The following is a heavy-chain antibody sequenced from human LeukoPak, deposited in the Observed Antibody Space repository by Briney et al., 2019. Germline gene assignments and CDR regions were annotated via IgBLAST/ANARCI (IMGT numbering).Heavy chain of an antibody. Sequence: PSETLSLTCAVYGGSFRGYYWSWIRQPPGKGLEWIGSIYYSGSTYYNPSLKSRVTISVDTSKDQFSLKLSSVTAADTAVCYCARPITGIAAAGNWFDPWGQGTLVTVSS. CDR1: GGSFRGYY. CDR2: IYYSGST. V-gene: IGHV4-34*01. CDR3: ARPITGIAAAGNWFDP. D-gene: IGHD6-13*01. J-gene: IGHJ5*02.